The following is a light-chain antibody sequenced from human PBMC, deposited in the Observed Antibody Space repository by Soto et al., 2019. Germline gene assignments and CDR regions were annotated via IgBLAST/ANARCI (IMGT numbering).Light chain of an antibody. CDR2: EVS. CDR3: SSFTNTITRYA. CDR1: SSVVGSYNY. J-gene: IGLJ1*01. V-gene: IGLV2-14*01. Sequence: SVLTQPALVSGSPVLSITISFTGTSSVVGSYNYASWFQLNPGKAPKLIIYEVSYRPSVVSNRYSGSKSGDTASLTISGIQAEDEADYYCSSFTNTITRYAFGTGTKVTGL.